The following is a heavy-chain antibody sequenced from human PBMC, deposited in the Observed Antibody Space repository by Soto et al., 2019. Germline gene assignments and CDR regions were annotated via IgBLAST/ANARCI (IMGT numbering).Heavy chain of an antibody. CDR1: GESISSGGYY. V-gene: IGHV4-31*03. D-gene: IGHD6-6*01. J-gene: IGHJ4*02. Sequence: QVQLQESGPGLVKASRTLSLICSVSGESISSGGYYWSWIRHHPGKGLEWIGYIYDSESAYYNPSLKSRVTISMDTSKNHFAMKLSSVTAADTAVYYCARASSSSSAADYWGQGTLINVSS. CDR3: ARASSSSSAADY. CDR2: IYDSESA.